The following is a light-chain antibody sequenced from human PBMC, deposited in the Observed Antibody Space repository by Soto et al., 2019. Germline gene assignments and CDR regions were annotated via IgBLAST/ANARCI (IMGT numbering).Light chain of an antibody. CDR2: SNN. V-gene: IGLV1-44*01. J-gene: IGLJ1*01. Sequence: QSVLTQPPSASETPGQRVTISCSGSSSNIGRNTVNWYQHLPGTAPKLLIYSNNQRHSGVPDRFSGSKSGTSASLAISGLQSDDEADYYCAAWDDSLNGYVFGTGTKLTVL. CDR3: AAWDDSLNGYV. CDR1: SSNIGRNT.